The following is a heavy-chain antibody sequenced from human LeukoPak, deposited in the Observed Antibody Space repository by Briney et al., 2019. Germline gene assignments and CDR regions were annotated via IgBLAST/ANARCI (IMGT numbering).Heavy chain of an antibody. Sequence: GGSLRLSCAASGFTFSNAWMSWVRQAPGKGLEWVGHIKSKTDGGTTDYAAPVKGRFTISRDDSKNTLYLQMNSLKTEDTAVYYCTTGYYYGSGSYYYWGQGTLVTVSS. D-gene: IGHD3-10*01. J-gene: IGHJ4*02. CDR3: TTGYYYGSGSYYY. CDR2: IKSKTDGGTT. V-gene: IGHV3-15*01. CDR1: GFTFSNAW.